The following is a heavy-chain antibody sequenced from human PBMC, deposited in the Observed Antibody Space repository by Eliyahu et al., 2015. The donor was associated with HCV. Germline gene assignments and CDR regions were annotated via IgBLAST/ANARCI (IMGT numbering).Heavy chain of an antibody. CDR1: GFXFDXXX. Sequence: EVQLVESGGGLVQPGRSLXLSCXASGFXFDXXXLHWVRXXPGKGLEWVSGISWNSGSIGYADSVKGRFTISRDNAKNSLYLQMNSLRAEDTALYYCAKDLGVGLGYCSGGSCYHYYGMDVWGQGTTVTVSS. D-gene: IGHD2-15*01. J-gene: IGHJ6*02. V-gene: IGHV3-9*01. CDR2: ISWNSGSI. CDR3: AKDLGVGLGYCSGGSCYHYYGMDV.